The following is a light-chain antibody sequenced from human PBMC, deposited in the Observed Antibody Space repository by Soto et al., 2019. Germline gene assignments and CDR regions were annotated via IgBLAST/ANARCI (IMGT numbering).Light chain of an antibody. CDR2: GAS. CDR3: QQYNNWPQT. Sequence: EIVLTQSPGTLSLSPWERATLSCRASQSVSSSYLAWYQQKPGQAPRLLIYGASSRATGIPDRFSGSGSGTEFTLTISSLQSEDFAVYYCQQYNNWPQTFGQGTKVDIK. J-gene: IGKJ1*01. CDR1: QSVSSSY. V-gene: IGKV3-20*01.